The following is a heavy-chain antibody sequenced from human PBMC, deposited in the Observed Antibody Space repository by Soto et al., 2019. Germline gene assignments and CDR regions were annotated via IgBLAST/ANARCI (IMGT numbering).Heavy chain of an antibody. CDR1: GYTFTSYA. CDR2: INAGNGNT. J-gene: IGHJ4*02. D-gene: IGHD6-6*01. Sequence: QVQLVQSGAEVKKPGASVKVSCKASGYTFTSYAMHWVRQAPGQRLEWMGWINAGNGNTKYSQKFQGRVTITRDTYASTAYMDLSSLRSEDTAVYYCARMYSSSSPDYWGQGTLVTVSS. V-gene: IGHV1-3*01. CDR3: ARMYSSSSPDY.